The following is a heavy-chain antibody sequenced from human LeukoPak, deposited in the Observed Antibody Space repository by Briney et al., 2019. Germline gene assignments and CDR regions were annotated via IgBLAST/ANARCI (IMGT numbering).Heavy chain of an antibody. V-gene: IGHV3-30-3*01. J-gene: IGHJ3*02. Sequence: GSLRLSCAASGFTFSSYAMHWVRPAPGKGLEWVAVISYDGSNKYYADSVKGRFTISRDNSKNTLYLQMNSLRAEDTAVYYCARDQYYYDSSGPGAFDIWGQGTMVTVSS. CDR1: GFTFSSYA. CDR2: ISYDGSNK. CDR3: ARDQYYYDSSGPGAFDI. D-gene: IGHD3-22*01.